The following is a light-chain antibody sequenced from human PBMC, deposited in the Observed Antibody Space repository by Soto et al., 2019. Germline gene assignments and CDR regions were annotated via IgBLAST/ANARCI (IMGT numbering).Light chain of an antibody. CDR1: SSNIGSNS. CDR3: AAWDDGLNGWV. Sequence: QSVLTQPPSASGTPGQRVTISCSGSSSNIGSNSVHWYQQLPGTAPKLLISNDDQRPSGVPDRFSGSKSGTSAFLAIRGLRSEDEADYFCAAWDDGLNGWVFGGGTKLTVL. J-gene: IGLJ3*02. CDR2: NDD. V-gene: IGLV1-44*01.